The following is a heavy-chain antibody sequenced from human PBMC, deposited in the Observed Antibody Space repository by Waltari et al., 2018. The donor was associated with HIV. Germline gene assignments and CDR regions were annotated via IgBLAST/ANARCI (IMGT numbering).Heavy chain of an antibody. D-gene: IGHD3-22*01. V-gene: IGHV3-21*01. CDR2: ISSSSSYI. Sequence: VQLVESGGGLVKPGGSLRLSCAASGFTFSSYTIPWVRQAPGKGLEWVLSISSSSSYIYMADSLKGRITISRDNAKRSVFLQMNRLRAEDTAVYYCARLFGSYYYDAAGYYFDYWGQGTLVTVSS. J-gene: IGHJ4*02. CDR1: GFTFSSYT. CDR3: ARLFGSYYYDAAGYYFDY.